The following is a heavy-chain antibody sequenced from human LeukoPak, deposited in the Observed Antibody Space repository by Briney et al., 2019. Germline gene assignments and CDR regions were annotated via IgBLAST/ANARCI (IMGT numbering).Heavy chain of an antibody. D-gene: IGHD6-6*01. CDR1: GGSISTYY. CDR2: IHYSGTT. J-gene: IGHJ4*02. V-gene: IGHV4-59*01. Sequence: SETLSLTCTVSGGSISTYYWSWIRQPPGKGLEWIGYIHYSGTTNYYPSLKSRVTIALDTSKNQFSLKLNSVTAADTAVYYCARFGTSSSRFFDQWGQGTLVTVSS. CDR3: ARFGTSSSRFFDQ.